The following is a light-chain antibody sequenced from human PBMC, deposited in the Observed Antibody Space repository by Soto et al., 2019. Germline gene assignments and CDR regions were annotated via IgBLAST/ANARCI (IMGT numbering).Light chain of an antibody. CDR3: QSHDTSLSGYV. CDR2: GNN. J-gene: IGLJ1*01. CDR1: NSNIGANYD. Sequence: QSALTQPPSVSGAPGQRVTITCTGSNSNIGANYDVHWYQQLPGTAPKLLIYGNNNRPSGVPDRFSGSKSGTSASLTITGLQAEDEADYYCQSHDTSLSGYVFGPGTKLTVL. V-gene: IGLV1-40*01.